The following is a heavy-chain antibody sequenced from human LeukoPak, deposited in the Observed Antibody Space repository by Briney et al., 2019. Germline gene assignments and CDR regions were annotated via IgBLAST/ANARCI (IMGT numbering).Heavy chain of an antibody. CDR3: AREGPYGGGAFDI. CDR1: GYTFTSYY. J-gene: IGHJ3*02. CDR2: INPSGGST. Sequence: ASVKVSCRASGYTFTSYYMHWVRQAPGQGLEWMGIINPSGGSTSYAQKFQGRVTMTRDTSTSTVYMELSSPRSEDTAVYYCAREGPYGGGAFDIWGQGTMVTVSS. D-gene: IGHD4-23*01. V-gene: IGHV1-46*01.